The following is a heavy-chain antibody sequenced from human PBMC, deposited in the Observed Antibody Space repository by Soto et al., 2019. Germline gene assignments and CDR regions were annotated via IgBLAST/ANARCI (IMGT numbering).Heavy chain of an antibody. V-gene: IGHV1-46*01. CDR2: INPSGGST. CDR1: GYTFTSYY. J-gene: IGHJ6*02. CDR3: AREFRSSTYYYYGMDV. Sequence: ASVKVSCKASGYTFTSYYMHWVRQAPGQGLEWMGIINPSGGSTSYAQKFQGRVTMTRDTSTSTVYMELSSLRSEDTAVYYCAREFRSSTYYYYGMDVCGPGTTLTVS.